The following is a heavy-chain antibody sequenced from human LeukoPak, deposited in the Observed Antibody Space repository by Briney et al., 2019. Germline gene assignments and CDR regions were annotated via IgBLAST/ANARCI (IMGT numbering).Heavy chain of an antibody. CDR1: GFTFSVAA. CDR3: AKDIQLST. D-gene: IGHD5-24*01. V-gene: IGHV3-23*01. J-gene: IGHJ3*01. Sequence: GGFLRLSCAASGFTFSVAAMTWVRQAPGKGLEWVSLISASGESTYYADSVKGRFTISRDNSKNTLSLQMNSLRVEDTAMYFCAKDIQLSTWGLGTMVTVSS. CDR2: ISASGEST.